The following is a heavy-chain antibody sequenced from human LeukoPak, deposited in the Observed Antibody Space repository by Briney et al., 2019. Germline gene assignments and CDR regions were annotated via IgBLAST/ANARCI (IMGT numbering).Heavy chain of an antibody. CDR2: IRGSGGST. D-gene: IGHD3-22*01. Sequence: QPGGSLRLSCATSGFTFTSYAMSWVRQAPGKGLEWVSAIRGSGGSTNYADSVRGRFTISRDNSKNTLYLQMNSLRAEDTAVYYCAKVLGYGDSRYWYFDLWGRGTLVTVSS. V-gene: IGHV3-23*01. CDR1: GFTFTSYA. J-gene: IGHJ2*01. CDR3: AKVLGYGDSRYWYFDL.